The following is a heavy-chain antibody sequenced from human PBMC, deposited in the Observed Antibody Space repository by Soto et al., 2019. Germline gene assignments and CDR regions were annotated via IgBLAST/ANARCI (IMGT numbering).Heavy chain of an antibody. CDR3: ASNTYYYDSSGLRWFDP. D-gene: IGHD3-22*01. V-gene: IGHV1-69*01. J-gene: IGHJ5*02. Sequence: SVKVSCKASGGTFSSYAISWVRQAPGQGLEWMGGIIPIFGTANYAQKFQGRVTITADESTSTAYMELSSLRSEDTAVYYCASNTYYYDSSGLRWFDPWGQGTLVTVSS. CDR2: IIPIFGTA. CDR1: GGTFSSYA.